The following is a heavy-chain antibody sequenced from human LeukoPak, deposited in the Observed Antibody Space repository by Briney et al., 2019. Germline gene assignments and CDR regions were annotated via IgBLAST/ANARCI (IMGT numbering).Heavy chain of an antibody. D-gene: IGHD1-26*01. CDR2: IRGSGGST. CDR3: AKSQIVGTTRSLDI. Sequence: GGSLRLSCAASGFTLSSYDMSWVRQAPGKGLEWVSGIRGSGGSTYYADSVKGRFTISSDNSRNTVNLQMNSLRAEDTAVYYCAKSQIVGTTRSLDIWGQGTMVTVSS. V-gene: IGHV3-23*01. J-gene: IGHJ3*02. CDR1: GFTLSSYD.